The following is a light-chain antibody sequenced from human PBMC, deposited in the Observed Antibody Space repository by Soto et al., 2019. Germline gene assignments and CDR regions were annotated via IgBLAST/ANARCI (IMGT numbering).Light chain of an antibody. V-gene: IGKV3-20*01. J-gene: IGKJ3*01. Sequence: EIVLTQSPGTLSLSPGERATLSCRASQSINSRYLAWYQQKPGQAPRLLIYGASSRATGIPDRFSGSGSGTDFTLTISRLETEDFAVYYCQQFGSSPGFTFGPGTKVDIK. CDR2: GAS. CDR1: QSINSRY. CDR3: QQFGSSPGFT.